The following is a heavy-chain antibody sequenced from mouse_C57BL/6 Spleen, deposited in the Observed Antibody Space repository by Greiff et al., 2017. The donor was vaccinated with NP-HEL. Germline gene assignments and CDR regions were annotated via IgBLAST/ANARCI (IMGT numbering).Heavy chain of an antibody. V-gene: IGHV5-17*01. CDR3: ARGDGYYDYYAMDY. Sequence: DVQLVESGGGLVKPGGSLKLSCAASGFTFSDYGMHWVRQAPEKGLEWVAYISSGSSTIYYADTVKGRFTISRDNAKNTLFLQMTSLRSEDTAMYYCARGDGYYDYYAMDYWGQGTSVTVSS. J-gene: IGHJ4*01. D-gene: IGHD2-3*01. CDR2: ISSGSSTI. CDR1: GFTFSDYG.